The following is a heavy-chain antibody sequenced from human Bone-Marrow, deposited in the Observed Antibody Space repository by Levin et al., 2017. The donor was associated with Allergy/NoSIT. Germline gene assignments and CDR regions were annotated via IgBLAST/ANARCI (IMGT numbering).Heavy chain of an antibody. CDR2: IYYSGST. CDR1: GGSIRSGDYY. J-gene: IGHJ4*02. CDR3: ARCRGGFDY. V-gene: IGHV4-30-4*01. Sequence: SQTLSLPCPVSGGSIRSGDYYWSWIRQPPGKGLEWIGYIYYSGSTYYNPSLKSRVTISVDTSKNQFSLKLSSVTAADTAVYYCARCRGGFDYWGQGTLVTVSS. D-gene: IGHD3-10*01.